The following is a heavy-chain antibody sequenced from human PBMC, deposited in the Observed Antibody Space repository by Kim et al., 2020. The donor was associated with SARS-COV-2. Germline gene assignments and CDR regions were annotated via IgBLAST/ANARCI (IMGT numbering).Heavy chain of an antibody. CDR1: GFTFSSYG. Sequence: GGSLRLSCAASGFTFSSYGMHWVRQAPGKGLEWVAVIWYDGSNKYYADSVKGRFTISRDNSKNTLYLQMNSLRAEDTAVYYCARLNYDSSGEYYFDYWGQGTLVTVSS. CDR2: IWYDGSNK. V-gene: IGHV3-33*01. J-gene: IGHJ4*02. CDR3: ARLNYDSSGEYYFDY. D-gene: IGHD3-22*01.